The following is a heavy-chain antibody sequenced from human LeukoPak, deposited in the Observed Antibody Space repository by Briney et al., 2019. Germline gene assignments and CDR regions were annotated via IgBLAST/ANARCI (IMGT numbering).Heavy chain of an antibody. J-gene: IGHJ5*02. V-gene: IGHV3-66*01. Sequence: GGSLRLSCAASGFTVSSNYMSWVRQAPGKGLEWVSVIYSGGSTYYADSVKGRFTISRDNSKNTLYLQMNSLRAEDTAVYYCARDRIAVAGTPGGWFDPWGQGTLVTVSS. CDR2: IYSGGST. CDR1: GFTVSSNY. D-gene: IGHD6-19*01. CDR3: ARDRIAVAGTPGGWFDP.